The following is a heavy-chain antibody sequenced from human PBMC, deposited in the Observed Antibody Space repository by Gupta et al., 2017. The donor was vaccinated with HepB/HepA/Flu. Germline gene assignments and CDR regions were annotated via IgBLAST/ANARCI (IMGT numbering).Heavy chain of an antibody. CDR3: ARARRYGSSTSCRIFDY. V-gene: IGHV4-34*01. CDR2: INHSGST. CDR1: GGSFSGYY. J-gene: IGHJ4*01. Sequence: QVQLQQWGAGLLKPSETRSRTCAVYGGSFSGYYWSCLRQAQGKGLEWIGEINHSGSTNYNPSLKSRVTISVDTSKNPFSLKLSSVTATDTAVYYCARARRYGSSTSCRIFDYWGHGTLVTVSS. D-gene: IGHD2-2*01.